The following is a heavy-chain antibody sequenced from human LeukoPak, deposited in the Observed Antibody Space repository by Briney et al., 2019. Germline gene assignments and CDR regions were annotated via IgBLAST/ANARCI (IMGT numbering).Heavy chain of an antibody. CDR2: ISSSGSTT. D-gene: IGHD7-27*01. Sequence: GGSLRLSCAASGFTFSDFYMSWIRQAPGKGLEWVSYISSSGSTTYYADSVEGRFTSSRDNAKNSLYLQMNSLRAEDTAVYYCARVAHLTGDPYDYWGQGTLVTVSS. V-gene: IGHV3-11*01. CDR1: GFTFSDFY. J-gene: IGHJ4*02. CDR3: ARVAHLTGDPYDY.